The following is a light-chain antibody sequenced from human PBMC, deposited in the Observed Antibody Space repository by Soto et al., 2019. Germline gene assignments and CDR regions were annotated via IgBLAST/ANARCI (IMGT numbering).Light chain of an antibody. CDR3: CSYAGSPYVV. CDR1: SSDVGGYNY. J-gene: IGLJ2*01. CDR2: DVS. V-gene: IGLV2-11*01. Sequence: QSVLTQPRSVSGSPGQSVTISCTGTSSDVGGYNYVSWYQQHPGKAPKLMIYDVSKRPSGVPDRFSGSKSGNTASLTISGLQAEDEADYYCCSYAGSPYVVFGGGTKLPVL.